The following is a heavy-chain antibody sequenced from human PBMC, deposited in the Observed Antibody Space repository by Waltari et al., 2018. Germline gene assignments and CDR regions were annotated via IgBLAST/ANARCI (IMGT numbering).Heavy chain of an antibody. D-gene: IGHD6-19*01. CDR2: MYYTGST. CDR3: ASRPEFTSGSAIDF. Sequence: QLQLQESGPGLVKPSETLSLTCTVSGGSIGSNNYYWVWVGQPPGKGLQWIGTMYYTGSTYYNPSLKSRVTISVHTSKNRFSLKLTSVTAADTAVYFCASRPEFTSGSAIDFWGQGTLVTVSS. CDR1: GGSIGSNNYY. J-gene: IGHJ4*02. V-gene: IGHV4-39*02.